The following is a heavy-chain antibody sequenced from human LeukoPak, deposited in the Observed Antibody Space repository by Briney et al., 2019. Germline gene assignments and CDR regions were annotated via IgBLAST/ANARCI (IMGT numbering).Heavy chain of an antibody. CDR2: IIPIFGTA. J-gene: IGHJ4*02. CDR3: ARVGTSRFTGNFDY. CDR1: GGTFSSYA. Sequence: SVKVSCKASGGTFSSYAISWVRQAPGQGLEWMGGIIPIFGTANYAQKFQGRVTITADESTSTAYMELSSLRSEDTAVYYCARVGTSRFTGNFDYWGQGTLVTVSS. D-gene: IGHD2-2*01. V-gene: IGHV1-69*01.